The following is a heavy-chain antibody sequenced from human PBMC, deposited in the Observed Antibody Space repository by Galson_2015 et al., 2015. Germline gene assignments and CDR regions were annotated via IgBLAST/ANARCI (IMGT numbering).Heavy chain of an antibody. Sequence: SLRLSCAASGFTFSSYAMSWVRQAPGKGLEWVSGISGSGGSTYYADSVKGRFTISRDNSKNTLYLQMNSLRAEDTAVYYCAKDYIEYSVYDYFYWGQGTLVTVSS. D-gene: IGHD5/OR15-5a*01. V-gene: IGHV3-23*01. CDR3: AKDYIEYSVYDYFY. CDR1: GFTFSSYA. CDR2: ISGSGGST. J-gene: IGHJ4*02.